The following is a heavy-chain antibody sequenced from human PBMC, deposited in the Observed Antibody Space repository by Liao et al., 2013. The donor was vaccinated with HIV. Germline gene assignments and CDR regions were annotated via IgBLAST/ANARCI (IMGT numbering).Heavy chain of an antibody. D-gene: IGHD3-22*01. V-gene: IGHV4-4*07. CDR2: IYTSGST. Sequence: QMQLQESGPGLVKPSETLSLTCTVSGGSISSYYWSWIRQPAGKGLEWIGRIYTSGSTNYNPSLKSRVTISVDTSKNQFSLRLSSVTAADTAVYYCARILYYDSSGGAFDIWGQGTMVTGLF. CDR3: ARILYYDSSGGAFDI. CDR1: GGSISSYY. J-gene: IGHJ3*02.